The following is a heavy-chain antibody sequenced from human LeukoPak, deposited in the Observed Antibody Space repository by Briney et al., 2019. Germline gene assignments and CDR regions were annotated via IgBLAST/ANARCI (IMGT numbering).Heavy chain of an antibody. CDR1: GYSISSDYY. Sequence: PSETLSLTCTVSGYSISSDYYWGWIRQPPGKGLEWIGEINHSGSTNYNPSLKSRVTISVDTSKNQFSLKLSSVTAADTAVYYCARLEEGGWYIGRDNWFDPWGQGTLVTVSS. D-gene: IGHD6-19*01. CDR3: ARLEEGGWYIGRDNWFDP. V-gene: IGHV4-38-2*02. J-gene: IGHJ5*02. CDR2: INHSGST.